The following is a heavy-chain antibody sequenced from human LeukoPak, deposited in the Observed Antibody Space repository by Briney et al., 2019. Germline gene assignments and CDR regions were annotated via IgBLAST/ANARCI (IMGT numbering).Heavy chain of an antibody. D-gene: IGHD3-10*01. CDR3: VRQYYYGSGIFSAGGY. V-gene: IGHV4-38-2*02. J-gene: IGHJ4*02. CDR2: INHSWST. CDR1: GYSISNNFY. Sequence: SETLSLTCTVSGYSISNNFYWAWIRQSPGKGLEWIVSINHSWSTYYNPSLKSRVTISVDTSKSQFSLELNSVTAADTAVYFCVRQYYYGSGIFSAGGYWGQGTLVTVSS.